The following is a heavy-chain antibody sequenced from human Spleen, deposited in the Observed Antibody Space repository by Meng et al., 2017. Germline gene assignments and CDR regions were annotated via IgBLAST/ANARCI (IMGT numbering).Heavy chain of an antibody. V-gene: IGHV1-18*04. CDR3: ASGTPGRSYCDY. D-gene: IGHD2-15*01. CDR2: FVNYVDT. J-gene: IGHJ4*02. Sequence: QVRLVQSGAEVREPGASVKLSCKASGYTFTIYYMHWVRQAPGQGLEWMGWFVNYVDTYPAPKFQGRVTMTTDTHTNTAFMELRSLTSDDTAVYYCASGTPGRSYCDYWGQGTLVTVSS. CDR1: GYTFTIYY.